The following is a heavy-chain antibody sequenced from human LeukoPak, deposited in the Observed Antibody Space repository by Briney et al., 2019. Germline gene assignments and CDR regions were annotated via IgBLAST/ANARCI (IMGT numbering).Heavy chain of an antibody. CDR1: GGSISSSNYY. CDR3: ASLPYCSSTSCYPPFDY. V-gene: IGHV4-39*01. J-gene: IGHJ4*02. D-gene: IGHD2-2*01. CDR2: ISYSGST. Sequence: SETLSLTCTVSGGSISSSNYYWGWIRQPPGKGLEWIGSISYSGSTYYNPSLKSRVTISVDTSKNQFSLKLSSVTAADTAVYYCASLPYCSSTSCYPPFDYWGQGTLVTVSS.